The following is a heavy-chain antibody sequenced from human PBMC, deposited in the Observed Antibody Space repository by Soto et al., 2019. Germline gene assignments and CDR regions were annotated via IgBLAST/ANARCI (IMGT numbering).Heavy chain of an antibody. J-gene: IGHJ4*02. CDR2: IIPIFGTA. CDR1: GYTYTGDG. Sequence: SVKGSCKSSGYTYTGDGISWVRQTPGQGLEWMGGIIPIFGTANYAQKFQGRVTITADESTSTAYMELSSLRSEDTAVYYCARDLYGDYLPDYWGQGTLVTVSS. V-gene: IGHV1-69*13. CDR3: ARDLYGDYLPDY. D-gene: IGHD4-17*01.